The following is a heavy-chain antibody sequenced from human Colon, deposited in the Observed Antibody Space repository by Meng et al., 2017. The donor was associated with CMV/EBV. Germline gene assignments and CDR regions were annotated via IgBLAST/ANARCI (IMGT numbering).Heavy chain of an antibody. D-gene: IGHD2-21*01. CDR1: GFIFGYHG. CDR2: ISNDAIIK. Sequence: GESLKISCAASGFIFGYHGFHWVRQAPGKGLEWVALISNDAIIKYFADSVKGRFTISRDNSNNTMCLHMNSLRAGGTAVYYCVRGRYCGVAFGGVSFFDYWGQGTLVTVSS. V-gene: IGHV3-30*05. CDR3: VRGRYCGVAFGGVSFFDY. J-gene: IGHJ4*02.